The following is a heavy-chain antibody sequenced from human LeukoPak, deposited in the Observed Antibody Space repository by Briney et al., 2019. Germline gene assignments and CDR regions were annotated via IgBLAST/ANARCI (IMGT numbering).Heavy chain of an antibody. CDR3: ARGSLDYYDSSGYYPQ. CDR1: GFTFSSYT. J-gene: IGHJ4*02. CDR2: ISSRSSYI. V-gene: IGHV3-21*04. D-gene: IGHD3-22*01. Sequence: PGGSLRLSCAASGFTFSSYTMNWVRQAPGKGLEWVSSISSRSSYIYYADSVKGRFTISRDNSKNTLYLQMNSLRAEDTAVYYCARGSLDYYDSSGYYPQWGQGTLVTVSS.